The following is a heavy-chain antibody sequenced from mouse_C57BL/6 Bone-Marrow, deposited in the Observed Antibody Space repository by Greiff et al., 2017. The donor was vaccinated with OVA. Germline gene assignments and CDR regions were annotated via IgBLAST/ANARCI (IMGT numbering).Heavy chain of an antibody. D-gene: IGHD1-1*01. V-gene: IGHV1-81*01. CDR2: IYPRSGNT. J-gene: IGHJ1*03. CDR3: ARWVYYGSSYGYFDV. CDR1: GYTFTSYG. Sequence: QVQLQQSGAELARPGASVKLSCKASGYTFTSYGISWVKQRTGQGLEWIGEIYPRSGNTYYNEKFKGKATLTADKSSSTAYMELRSLTSEDSAVYFCARWVYYGSSYGYFDVWGTGTTVTVSS.